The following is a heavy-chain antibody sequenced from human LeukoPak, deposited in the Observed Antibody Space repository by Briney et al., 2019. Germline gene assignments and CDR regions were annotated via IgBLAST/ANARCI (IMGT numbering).Heavy chain of an antibody. CDR1: GGSISSSSYY. Sequence: SSETLSLTCTVSGGSISSSSYYWGWIRQPPGKGLEWIGSIYYSGSTYYNPSLKSRVTISVDTSKNQFSLKLSSVTAADTAVYYCARRGIPGIQGFDYWGQGTLVTVSS. V-gene: IGHV4-39*01. CDR2: IYYSGST. D-gene: IGHD1-26*01. J-gene: IGHJ4*02. CDR3: ARRGIPGIQGFDY.